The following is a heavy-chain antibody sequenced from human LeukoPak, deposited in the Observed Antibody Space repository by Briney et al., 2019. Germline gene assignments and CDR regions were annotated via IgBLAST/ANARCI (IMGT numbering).Heavy chain of an antibody. J-gene: IGHJ4*02. Sequence: QPGGSLRLSCAASGFTFSSYGMHWVRQAPGKGLEWVAVISYDGSNKYYADSVKGRFTISRDNSKNTLYLQMNSLRAEDTAVYYCARSDYCSSTSCYLRDWGQGTLVTVSS. CDR1: GFTFSSYG. V-gene: IGHV3-30*03. CDR3: ARSDYCSSTSCYLRD. CDR2: ISYDGSNK. D-gene: IGHD2-2*01.